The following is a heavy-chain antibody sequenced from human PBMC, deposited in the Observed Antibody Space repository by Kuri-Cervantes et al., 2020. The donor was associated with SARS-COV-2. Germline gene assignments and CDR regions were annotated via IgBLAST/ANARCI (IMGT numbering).Heavy chain of an antibody. CDR3: ASLLLWQQFAH. CDR2: NYHNGNT. D-gene: IGHD5-24*01. J-gene: IGHJ4*02. CDR1: GDSMNNGNW. V-gene: IGHV4-4*02. Sequence: SCDVSGDSMNNGNWWTWVRQTPGKGLEWIGENYHNGNTNYNPSLKSRVTISVDESKNQFSLKLNSVTAADTAVYYCASLLLWQQFAHWGQGILVTVSS.